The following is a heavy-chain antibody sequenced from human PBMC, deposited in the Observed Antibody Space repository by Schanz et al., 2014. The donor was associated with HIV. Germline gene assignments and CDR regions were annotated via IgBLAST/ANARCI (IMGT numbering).Heavy chain of an antibody. CDR3: ARDVSVDCTGINNCYTRKWFDP. CDR1: GDSFTSDA. D-gene: IGHD2-2*02. CDR2: INPNSGAT. J-gene: IGHJ5*02. Sequence: QVQLVQSGAEVKKPGSSVKVSCKTSGDSFTSDAINWVRQAPGQGLEWMGWINPNSGATDSAQKFQGRVTMTRDTSISTAYMEMRRLRSDDTAVYYCARDVSVDCTGINNCYTRKWFDPWGQGTLVTVSS. V-gene: IGHV1-2*02.